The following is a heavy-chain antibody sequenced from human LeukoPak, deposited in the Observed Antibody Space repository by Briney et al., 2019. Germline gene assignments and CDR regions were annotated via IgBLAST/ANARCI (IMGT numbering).Heavy chain of an antibody. V-gene: IGHV4-59*01. CDR1: GGSITSCY. J-gene: IGHJ6*03. D-gene: IGHD6-6*01. CDR2: IHYSGST. CDR3: ARSSSITARQYYYMDV. Sequence: SETLSLTCTVSGGSITSCYWSWIRQPPGKGLEWIGYIHYSGSTNYNPSVKRRVTISVDTPKKQLSLKLSSVTAADTAVYYCARSSSITARQYYYMDVWGEGTTVTVSS.